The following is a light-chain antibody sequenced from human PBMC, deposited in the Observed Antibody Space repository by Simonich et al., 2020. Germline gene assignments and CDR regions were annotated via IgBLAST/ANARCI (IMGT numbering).Light chain of an antibody. J-gene: IGLJ3*02. V-gene: IGLV6-57*03. Sequence: NFMLTQPHFVSDSPGRTVTISCTRSSGSIASNHVQWYQQRPGRAPTTVIYEDTQRPSGVPDRFSGSIDSSSNSASLTISGLKTEDEADYYCQSYDSSNYWVFGGGTKLTVL. CDR1: SGSIASNH. CDR2: EDT. CDR3: QSYDSSNYWV.